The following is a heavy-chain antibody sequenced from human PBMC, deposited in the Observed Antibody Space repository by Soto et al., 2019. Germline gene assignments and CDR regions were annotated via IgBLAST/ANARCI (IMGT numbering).Heavy chain of an antibody. Sequence: QVQLQQWGAGLLKPSETLSLTCAVYGGSFSGYYWSWIRQPPGKGLEWIGEINHSGSTNYNPSLKSRVTISVNTSKDQFSLKLSSVTAADTAVYYSARGGNSNWAFDPWGQGTLVTVSS. CDR1: GGSFSGYY. J-gene: IGHJ5*02. CDR3: ARGGNSNWAFDP. CDR2: INHSGST. D-gene: IGHD4-4*01. V-gene: IGHV4-34*01.